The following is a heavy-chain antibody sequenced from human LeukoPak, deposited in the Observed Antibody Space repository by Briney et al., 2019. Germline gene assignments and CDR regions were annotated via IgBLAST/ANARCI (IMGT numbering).Heavy chain of an antibody. CDR2: ISSGSTYI. D-gene: IGHD2-21*01. Sequence: GGSLRLSCAASGFTFSSYSMNWVRQAPGKGLEWVSSISSGSTYIYYADSVKGRFTISRDNAKNSLYLQMNSLRAEDTAVYYCARDRYCGGDCYTFDYWGQGTLVTVSS. CDR3: ARDRYCGGDCYTFDY. J-gene: IGHJ4*02. V-gene: IGHV3-21*01. CDR1: GFTFSSYS.